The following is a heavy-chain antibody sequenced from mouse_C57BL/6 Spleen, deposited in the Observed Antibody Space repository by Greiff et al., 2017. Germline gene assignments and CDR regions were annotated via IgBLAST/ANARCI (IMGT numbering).Heavy chain of an antibody. J-gene: IGHJ1*03. D-gene: IGHD1-1*01. Sequence: EVKLVESVAELVRPGASVKLSCTASGFNIKNTYMHWVKQRPEQGLEWIGRIDPANGNTKYAPKFQGKATITADTSSNTAYLQLSSLISEDTAIYYCAGYGSRAWYFDVWGTGTTVTVSS. CDR3: AGYGSRAWYFDV. CDR2: IDPANGNT. V-gene: IGHV14-3*01. CDR1: GFNIKNTY.